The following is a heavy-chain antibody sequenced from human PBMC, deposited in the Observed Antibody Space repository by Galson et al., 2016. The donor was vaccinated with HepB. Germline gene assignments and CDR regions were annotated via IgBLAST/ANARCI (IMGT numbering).Heavy chain of an antibody. CDR3: ATVPVPGWFDP. Sequence: TLSLTCTVSGGSIRNGGYYWSWVRQHPGKGLEWIGFVYYNGNTYYNPSLRSRMAISIDTSQNHFSLKVNSVTDADTAVYYCATVPVPGWFDPWGQGILVTVSS. CDR2: VYYNGNT. CDR1: GGSIRNGGYY. V-gene: IGHV4-31*03. J-gene: IGHJ5*02.